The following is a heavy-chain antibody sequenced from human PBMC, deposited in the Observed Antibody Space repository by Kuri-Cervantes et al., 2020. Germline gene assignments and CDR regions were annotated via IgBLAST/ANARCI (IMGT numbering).Heavy chain of an antibody. V-gene: IGHV1-46*01. CDR3: ATTGDIVVVVAATPAEYFQH. J-gene: IGHJ1*01. Sequence: ASVQVSCKASGYTFTSYYMHWVRQAPGQGLEWMGIINPSGGSTSYAQKFQGRVTITRGTSTSTVYMELSSLRSEDTAVYYCATTGDIVVVVAATPAEYFQHWGQGTLVTVSS. D-gene: IGHD2-15*01. CDR2: INPSGGST. CDR1: GYTFTSYY.